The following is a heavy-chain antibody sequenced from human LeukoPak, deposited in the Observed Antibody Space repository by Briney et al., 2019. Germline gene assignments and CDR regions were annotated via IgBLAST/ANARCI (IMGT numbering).Heavy chain of an antibody. CDR3: AKVGSIAADFDY. CDR2: ISGSGGST. J-gene: IGHJ4*02. D-gene: IGHD6-6*01. Sequence: GGSLRLSCAASGFTFSSYAMSWVRKAPGKGLEWVSAISGSGGSTYYADSVKGRFTISRDNSNNMRYLEMNSLRAEDTAVYYCAKVGSIAADFDYWGQGTLVTVSS. V-gene: IGHV3-23*01. CDR1: GFTFSSYA.